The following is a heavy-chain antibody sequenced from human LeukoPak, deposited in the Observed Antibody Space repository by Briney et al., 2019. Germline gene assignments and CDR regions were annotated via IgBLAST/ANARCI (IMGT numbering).Heavy chain of an antibody. CDR2: INHSGST. Sequence: SETLSLTCAVYGGSFSGYYWSWIRQPPGKGLEWIGEINHSGSTNYNPSLKSRVTISVDTSKNQFSLKLSSVTAADTAVYYCASPPLHWGQGTLVTVSS. CDR3: ASPPLH. V-gene: IGHV4-34*01. J-gene: IGHJ4*02. CDR1: GGSFSGYY.